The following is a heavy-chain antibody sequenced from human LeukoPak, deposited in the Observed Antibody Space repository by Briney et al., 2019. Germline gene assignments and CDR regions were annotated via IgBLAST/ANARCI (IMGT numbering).Heavy chain of an antibody. CDR3: ARGAARPLVQPRTYYYYYMDV. V-gene: IGHV1-69*05. CDR1: GGTFSSYA. D-gene: IGHD6-6*01. J-gene: IGHJ6*03. Sequence: ASVKASCKASGGTFSSYAISWVRQAPGQGLEWMGGIIPIFGTANYAQKFQGRVTITTDESTSTAYMELSSLRSEDTAVYYCARGAARPLVQPRTYYYYYMDVWGKGTTVTVSS. CDR2: IIPIFGTA.